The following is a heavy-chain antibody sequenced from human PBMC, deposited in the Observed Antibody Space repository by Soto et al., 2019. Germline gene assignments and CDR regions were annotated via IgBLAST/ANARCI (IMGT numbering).Heavy chain of an antibody. CDR2: IYPEDSDT. CDR3: ARVRTIVRSMDV. J-gene: IGHJ6*02. CDR1: GYSFTSYW. Sequence: PGESLKISCKGSGYSFTSYWIGWVRQMPGKGLEWMGFIYPEDSDTRYSPSFEGQVTISADKSIATAYLQWTSLTASDTAMYYCARVRTIVRSMDVWGQGTTVIVSS. D-gene: IGHD2-8*01. V-gene: IGHV5-51*01.